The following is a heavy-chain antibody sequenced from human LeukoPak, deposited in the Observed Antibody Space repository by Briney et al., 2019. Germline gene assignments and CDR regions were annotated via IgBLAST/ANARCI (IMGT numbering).Heavy chain of an antibody. J-gene: IGHJ6*03. CDR1: GGSISSSSYY. Sequence: SETLSLTCTVSGGSISSSSYYWGWIRQPPGKGLEWIGSIYYSGSTYYNPSLKSRVTISVDTSKNQFSLKLSSVTAADTAVYYCARVSGYSYGSYYYYYYMDVWGKGTTVTISS. V-gene: IGHV4-39*07. CDR3: ARVSGYSYGSYYYYYYMDV. D-gene: IGHD5-18*01. CDR2: IYYSGST.